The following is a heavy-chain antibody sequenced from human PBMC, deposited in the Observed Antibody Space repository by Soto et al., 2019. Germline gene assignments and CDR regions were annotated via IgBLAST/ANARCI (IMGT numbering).Heavy chain of an antibody. D-gene: IGHD3-22*01. V-gene: IGHV4-30-4*01. Sequence: PSETLSLTCTVSGGSISSGDYYWSWIRQPPGKGLEWIGYIYYSGSTYYNPSLKSRVTISVDTSKNQFSLKLSSVTAADTAVYYCARDVVGYYDSSGYYDFWGPGTLVTVSS. CDR3: ARDVVGYYDSSGYYDF. CDR2: IYYSGST. J-gene: IGHJ4*02. CDR1: GGSISSGDYY.